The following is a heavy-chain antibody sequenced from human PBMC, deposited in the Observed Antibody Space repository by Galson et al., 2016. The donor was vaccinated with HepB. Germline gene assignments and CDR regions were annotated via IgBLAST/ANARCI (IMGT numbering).Heavy chain of an antibody. J-gene: IGHJ6*02. V-gene: IGHV1-69*13. CDR2: IIPIFGAS. Sequence: SVKVSCKASGGTISSYAISWVRQAPGQGLEWMGGIIPIFGASNYAQKFQGRVTITADESTSSAYMELSSLRSDDTAVYYCARGRSYFYYYGVDVWGQGTTVTVSS. CDR1: GGTISSYA. CDR3: ARGRSYFYYYGVDV.